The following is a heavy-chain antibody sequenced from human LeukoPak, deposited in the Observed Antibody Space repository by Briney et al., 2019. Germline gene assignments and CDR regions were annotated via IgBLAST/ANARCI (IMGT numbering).Heavy chain of an antibody. CDR1: GGSISSSSYY. V-gene: IGHV4-39*07. CDR2: IYYSGST. CDR3: ARAPEYGLYYFDY. J-gene: IGHJ4*02. Sequence: ASETLSLTCTVSGGSISSSSYYWGWIRQPPGKGLEWIGSIYYSGSTYYSPSLKSRVSISVDTSKNQFSLKLTSVTAADTAVYYCARAPEYGLYYFDYWGQGTLVTVSS. D-gene: IGHD1-14*01.